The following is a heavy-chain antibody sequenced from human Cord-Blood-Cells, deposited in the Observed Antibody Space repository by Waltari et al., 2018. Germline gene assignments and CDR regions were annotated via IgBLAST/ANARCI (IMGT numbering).Heavy chain of an antibody. Sequence: GQGLEWMGRIIPILGIANYAQKFQGRVTIIADKSTSTAYMELSSLRSEDMAVYYCARDEGGYCGGDCYSRWGQGTLVTVSS. V-gene: IGHV1-69*04. J-gene: IGHJ4*02. CDR2: IIPILGIA. D-gene: IGHD2-21*01. CDR3: ARDEGGYCGGDCYSR.